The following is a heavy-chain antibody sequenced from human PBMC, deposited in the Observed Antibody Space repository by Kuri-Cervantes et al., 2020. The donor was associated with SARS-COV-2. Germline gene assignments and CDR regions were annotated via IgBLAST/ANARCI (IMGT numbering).Heavy chain of an antibody. Sequence: GSLRLSCTVSGYSISSGYYWGWIRQPPGKGLEWIGSTFYSGSTSYNPSLGSRGTISIDTSRNLFSLSLSSVTAADTSLYFCARQRDSQFDYWGQGTLVTVSS. J-gene: IGHJ4*02. D-gene: IGHD3-22*01. CDR1: GYSISSGYY. CDR3: ARQRDSQFDY. CDR2: TFYSGST. V-gene: IGHV4-38-2*02.